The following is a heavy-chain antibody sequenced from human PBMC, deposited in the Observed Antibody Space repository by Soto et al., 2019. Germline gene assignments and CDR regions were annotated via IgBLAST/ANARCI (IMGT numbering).Heavy chain of an antibody. V-gene: IGHV1-69*05. Sequence: GASVKVSCEASGGSYSSYAISWVRQAPEQGLEWMGGIIPIFGTANYAQKFQGRVTISRDNSKNTLYLQMNSLRAEDTAVYYCAKDLSKLYYYYGMDVWGQGTTVTVSS. CDR1: GGSYSSYA. J-gene: IGHJ6*02. D-gene: IGHD2-15*01. CDR2: IIPIFGTA. CDR3: AKDLSKLYYYYGMDV.